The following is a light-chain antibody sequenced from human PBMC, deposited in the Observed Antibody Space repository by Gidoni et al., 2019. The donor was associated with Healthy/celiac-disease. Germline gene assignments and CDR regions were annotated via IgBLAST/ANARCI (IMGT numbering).Light chain of an antibody. CDR3: SSYTSSSTLLYV. J-gene: IGLJ1*01. Sequence: QSALTQPASVSGTPGQSITISCTGTRSDVGGYNYVSLSQQQPGKAPQLMIYEVSNRPSGVSTRFSGSKSGNTASLTISGLQAEYEADYYCSSYTSSSTLLYVFGTGTKVTVL. CDR2: EVS. CDR1: RSDVGGYNY. V-gene: IGLV2-14*01.